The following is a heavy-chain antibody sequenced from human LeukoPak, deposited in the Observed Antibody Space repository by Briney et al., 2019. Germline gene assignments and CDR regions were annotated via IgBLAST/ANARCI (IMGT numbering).Heavy chain of an antibody. D-gene: IGHD3-22*01. Sequence: GGSLRLSCAASGFTFSSYAMSWVRQAPGKGLERVSAISGSGGSTYYADSVKGRFTISRDNSKNTLYLQMNSLRAEDTAVYYCAKDAVYDYYDSSGYSDYWGQGTLVTVSS. CDR3: AKDAVYDYYDSSGYSDY. CDR1: GFTFSSYA. J-gene: IGHJ4*02. CDR2: ISGSGGST. V-gene: IGHV3-23*01.